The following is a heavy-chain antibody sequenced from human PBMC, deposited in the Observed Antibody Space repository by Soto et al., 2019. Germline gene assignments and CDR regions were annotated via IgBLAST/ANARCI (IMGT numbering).Heavy chain of an antibody. V-gene: IGHV4-30-4*01. D-gene: IGHD5-18*01. CDR3: ARGRGYSYGLDP. CDR2: ISYSGTT. J-gene: IGHJ5*02. CDR1: GDSISSSNNY. Sequence: QVQLQESGPGLVKPSQTLSLTCTVSGDSISSSNNYWSWIRQPPGKGLEWIGFISYSGTTSYSPSLKSRLAISLDTSKNQFSLSLSSMTAADTAVYYCARGRGYSYGLDPWGQGTLVTVSS.